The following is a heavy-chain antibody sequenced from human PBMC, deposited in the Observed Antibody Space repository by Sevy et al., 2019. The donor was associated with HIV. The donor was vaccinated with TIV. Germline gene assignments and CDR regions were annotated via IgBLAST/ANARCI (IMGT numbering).Heavy chain of an antibody. J-gene: IGHJ6*03. CDR2: ISGSGGST. V-gene: IGHV3-23*01. D-gene: IGHD5-18*01. CDR1: GFTFSSYA. Sequence: GGSLRLSCAASGFTFSSYAMSWVRQAPGKGLEWVSAISGSGGSTYYADSVKGRFTNSRDNSKNTLYLQMNSLRAEDTAVYYCAKSGAYSPLGYYYMDVWGKGTTVTVSS. CDR3: AKSGAYSPLGYYYMDV.